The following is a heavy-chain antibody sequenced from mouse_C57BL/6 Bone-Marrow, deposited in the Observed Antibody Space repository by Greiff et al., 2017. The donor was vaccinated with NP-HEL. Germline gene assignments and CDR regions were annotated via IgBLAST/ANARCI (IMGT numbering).Heavy chain of an antibody. Sequence: QVQLQQPGAELVKPGASVKLSCKASGYTFTSYWMQWVKQRPGQGLEWIGEIDPSDSYTNYNQKFKGKATLTVDTSSSTAYMQLSSLTSEDSAVYYCARRGDYDWFADWGQGTLVTVSA. J-gene: IGHJ3*01. V-gene: IGHV1-50*01. CDR3: ARRGDYDWFAD. D-gene: IGHD2-4*01. CDR2: IDPSDSYT. CDR1: GYTFTSYW.